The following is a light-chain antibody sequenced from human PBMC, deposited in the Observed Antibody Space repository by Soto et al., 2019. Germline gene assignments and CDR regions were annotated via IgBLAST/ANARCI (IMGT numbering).Light chain of an antibody. V-gene: IGLV1-40*01. J-gene: IGLJ2*01. CDR1: SSNIGAGYD. Sequence: QSVLTQPPSVSGAPGQRVSISGSGSSSNIGAGYDVHWYQQLPGTAPKLLIYGNSNRPEGVTDRFSGSTSGASASLAITGVQAEDEADYYCLSFDNSLNVVLFGGGTKLTVL. CDR3: LSFDNSLNVVL. CDR2: GNS.